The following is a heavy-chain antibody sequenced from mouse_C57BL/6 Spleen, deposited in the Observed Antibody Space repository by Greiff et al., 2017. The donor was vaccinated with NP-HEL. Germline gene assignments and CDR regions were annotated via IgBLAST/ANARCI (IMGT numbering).Heavy chain of an antibody. CDR1: GYTFTSYW. D-gene: IGHD1-1*01. Sequence: VQLQQSGTVLARPGASVKMSCKTSGYTFTSYWMHWVNQRPGQGLEWIGAIYPGNSDTSYNQKFKGKAKLTAVTSASTAYMELSSLTNEDSAVYYCTRSYYYGSSYVNYAMDYWGQGTSVTVSS. J-gene: IGHJ4*01. V-gene: IGHV1-5*01. CDR2: IYPGNSDT. CDR3: TRSYYYGSSYVNYAMDY.